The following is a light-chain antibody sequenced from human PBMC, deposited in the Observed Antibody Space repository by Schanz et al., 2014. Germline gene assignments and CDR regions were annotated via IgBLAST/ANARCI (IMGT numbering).Light chain of an antibody. V-gene: IGKV3D-15*01. Sequence: EIVMTQSPATLSVSPGERATLSCRASQSVSSNLAWFQQKPGQAPRLLIYGASTRATGIPARFSGSGSGTEFTLTIGSLQSEDFATYYCQQLNSYPITFGQGTRLEIK. CDR3: QQLNSYPIT. CDR2: GAS. J-gene: IGKJ5*01. CDR1: QSVSSN.